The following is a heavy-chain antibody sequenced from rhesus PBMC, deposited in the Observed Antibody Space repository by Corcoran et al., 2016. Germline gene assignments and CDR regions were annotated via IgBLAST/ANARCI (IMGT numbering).Heavy chain of an antibody. CDR3: ARSWYSSGWYFDY. J-gene: IGHJ4*01. V-gene: IGHV4-169*01. D-gene: IGHD6-31*01. CDR2: IYGSSGST. CDR1: GGSISSSY. Sequence: QLQLQESGPGLVKPSETLSVTCAVSGGSISSSYWSWIRQAPGKGLEWIGYIYGSSGSTNYNPSLKNRGTISKDASKNQFSLKRSSVTAADTAVYYCARSWYSSGWYFDYWGQGVLVTVSS.